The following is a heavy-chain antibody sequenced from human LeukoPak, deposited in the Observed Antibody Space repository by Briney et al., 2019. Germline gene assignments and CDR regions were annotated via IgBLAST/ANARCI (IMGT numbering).Heavy chain of an antibody. CDR2: ISGSGGST. J-gene: IGHJ4*02. V-gene: IGHV3-23*01. CDR3: ARDSLGATTVDY. Sequence: PGGSLRLSCAASGFTFSSYAMSWVRQAPGKGLEWVSAISGSGGSTYYADSVKGRFTISRDNSKNTLYLQMNSLRAEDTAVYYCARDSLGATTVDYWGQGTLVTVSS. D-gene: IGHD1-26*01. CDR1: GFTFSSYA.